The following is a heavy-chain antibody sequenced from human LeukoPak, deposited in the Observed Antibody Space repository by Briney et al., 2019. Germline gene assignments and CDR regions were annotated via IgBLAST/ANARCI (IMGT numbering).Heavy chain of an antibody. CDR2: IIPIFGTA. Sequence: SVKVFCKASGGTFSSYAISWVRQAPGQGLEWMGGIIPIFGTANYAQKFQGRVTITADESTSTAYMELSSLRSEDTAVYYCARDRPPRYDILTGDKLPGYYYYGMDVWGQGTTVTVSS. J-gene: IGHJ6*02. CDR1: GGTFSSYA. V-gene: IGHV1-69*13. CDR3: ARDRPPRYDILTGDKLPGYYYYGMDV. D-gene: IGHD3-9*01.